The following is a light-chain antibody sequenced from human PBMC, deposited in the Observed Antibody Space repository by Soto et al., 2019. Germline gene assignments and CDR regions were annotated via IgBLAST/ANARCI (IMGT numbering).Light chain of an antibody. CDR1: QSVSTW. V-gene: IGKV1-5*01. J-gene: IGKJ3*01. CDR2: DAS. CDR3: QQANSFRVT. Sequence: DIQMTQSPSTLSASVGDTVTITCRASQSVSTWLAWYQQKPGRAPQLLIYDASRLKTGVPSRFSGSGSGTEFTLTITRLQPDDFATYYCQQANSFRVTFGPGTKVDIK.